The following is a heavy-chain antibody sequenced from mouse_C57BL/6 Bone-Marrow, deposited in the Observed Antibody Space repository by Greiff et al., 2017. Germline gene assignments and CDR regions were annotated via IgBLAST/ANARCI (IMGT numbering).Heavy chain of an antibody. Sequence: VQVVESGPGLVQPSQSLSITCTVSGFSLTSYGVHWVCQSPGKGLEWLGVIWSGGSTDYNAAFISRLSISKDNSKSQVFFKMNSLQADDTAIYYCARNYGQLRLPAYWGQGTLVTVSA. CDR1: GFSLTSYG. D-gene: IGHD3-2*02. J-gene: IGHJ3*01. CDR2: IWSGGST. V-gene: IGHV2-2*01. CDR3: ARNYGQLRLPAY.